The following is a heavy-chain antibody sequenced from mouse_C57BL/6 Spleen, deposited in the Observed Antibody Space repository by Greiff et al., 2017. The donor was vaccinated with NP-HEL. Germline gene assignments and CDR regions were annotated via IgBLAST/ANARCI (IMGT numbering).Heavy chain of an antibody. CDR2: FYPGSGST. V-gene: IGHV1-62-2*01. Sequence: VQLQQSGAELVKPGASVKLSCKASGYTFTEYTIHWVKQRTGQGLEWIGWFYPGSGSTKYNEKFKDKATLTADKSSSTAYMELSSLTSEDSAVYFCDRHEGGGIYYGAWFAYWGQGALVTVAA. J-gene: IGHJ3*01. CDR1: GYTFTEYT. D-gene: IGHD2-1*01. CDR3: DRHEGGGIYYGAWFAY.